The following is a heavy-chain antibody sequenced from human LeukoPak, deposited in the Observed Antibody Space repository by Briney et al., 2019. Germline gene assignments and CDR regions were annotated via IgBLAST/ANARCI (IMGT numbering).Heavy chain of an antibody. CDR2: IYPGDSDT. V-gene: IGHV5-51*01. D-gene: IGHD2-15*01. CDR3: ASLSEYCSGGSCYSGEGAFDY. J-gene: IGHJ4*02. Sequence: GESLKISCKGSGYSFTSYWIGWVRQVPGKGLEWMGIIYPGDSDTRYSPSFQGQVTISADKSISTAYLQWSSLKASDTAMYYCASLSEYCSGGSCYSGEGAFDYWGQGTLVTVSS. CDR1: GYSFTSYW.